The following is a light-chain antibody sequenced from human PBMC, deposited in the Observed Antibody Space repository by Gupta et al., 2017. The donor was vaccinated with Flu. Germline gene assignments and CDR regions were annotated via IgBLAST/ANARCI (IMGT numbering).Light chain of an antibody. CDR2: LGS. Sequence: GTVSLSPGERATLYCRASQKISSKFVAWYQQKPGQAPRLFVYLGSSRATGVPDRVSGSGSGTDFTLTIDRLEPEDIATYYCQHQDTSPGTFGQGTKVEIK. CDR1: QKISSKF. CDR3: QHQDTSPGT. V-gene: IGKV3-20*01. J-gene: IGKJ1*01.